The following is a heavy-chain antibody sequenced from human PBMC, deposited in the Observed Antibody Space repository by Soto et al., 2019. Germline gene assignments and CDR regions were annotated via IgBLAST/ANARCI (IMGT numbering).Heavy chain of an antibody. J-gene: IGHJ6*02. CDR3: ARDSWYSDSSGYYYDYYYGMDV. CDR2: IIPIFGTA. D-gene: IGHD3-22*01. Sequence: ASVKVSCKASGGTFGSYAISWVRQAPGQGLEWMGGIIPIFGTANYAQKFQGRVTITADESTSTAYMELSSLRSEDTAVYYCARDSWYSDSSGYYYDYYYGMDVWGQGTTVTVSS. V-gene: IGHV1-69*13. CDR1: GGTFGSYA.